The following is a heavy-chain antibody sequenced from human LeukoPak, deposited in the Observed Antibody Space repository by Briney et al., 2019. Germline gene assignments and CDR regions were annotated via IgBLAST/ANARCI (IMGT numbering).Heavy chain of an antibody. V-gene: IGHV4-39*01. D-gene: IGHD1-26*01. CDR1: GGSISSSSYY. J-gene: IGHJ3*02. CDR2: IYYSGST. CDR3: AIVGATLAFDI. Sequence: SETLSLTCTVSGGSISSSSYYWGWIRQPPGKGLEWIGSIYYSGSTYYNPSLKSRVTISVDTSKNQFSLKLSSVTAADTAVYYCAIVGATLAFDIWGQGTMVTASS.